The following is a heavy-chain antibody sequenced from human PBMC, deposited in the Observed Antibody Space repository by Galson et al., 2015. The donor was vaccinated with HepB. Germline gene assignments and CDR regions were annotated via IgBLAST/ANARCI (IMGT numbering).Heavy chain of an antibody. V-gene: IGHV1-69*02. CDR3: ATHRIILSPDAFDI. D-gene: IGHD3-10*01. J-gene: IGHJ3*02. Sequence: SVKVSCKASGGTFSSYTISWVRQAPGQGLEWMGRIIPILGIANYAQKFQGRVTITADKSTDTAYMELSSLRSEDTAVYYCATHRIILSPDAFDIWGQGTMVTVPS. CDR2: IIPILGIA. CDR1: GGTFSSYT.